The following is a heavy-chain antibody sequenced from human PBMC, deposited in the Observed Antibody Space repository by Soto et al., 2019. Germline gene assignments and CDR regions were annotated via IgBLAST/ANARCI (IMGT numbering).Heavy chain of an antibody. CDR2: ISGSGGST. Sequence: VGSLRLSCAASGFTFSSYAMSWVRQAPGKGLEWVSAISGSGGSTYYADSVKGRFTISRDNSKNTLYLQMNSLRAEDTAVYYCASSEDYGDYGWFDPWGQGTLVTVSS. V-gene: IGHV3-23*01. J-gene: IGHJ5*02. CDR3: ASSEDYGDYGWFDP. D-gene: IGHD4-17*01. CDR1: GFTFSSYA.